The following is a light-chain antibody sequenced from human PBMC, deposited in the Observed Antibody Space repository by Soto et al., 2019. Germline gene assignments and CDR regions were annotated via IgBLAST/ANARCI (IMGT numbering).Light chain of an antibody. V-gene: IGKV3-15*01. CDR1: QSVSSY. CDR2: GAS. J-gene: IGKJ1*01. Sequence: EKVMTQSPATLSVSPGERATLSCRASQSVSSYLAWYQQKPGQAPRLLIYGASTRATGVPARFSGSGSGTEFTLTISSLQSEDLAVYYCQQYDDWPETFGQGTKVDIK. CDR3: QQYDDWPET.